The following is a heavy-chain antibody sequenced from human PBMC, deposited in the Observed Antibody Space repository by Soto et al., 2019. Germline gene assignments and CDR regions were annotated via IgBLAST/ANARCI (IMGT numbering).Heavy chain of an antibody. CDR1: GFTFSNYW. V-gene: IGHV3-74*01. D-gene: IGHD1-26*01. Sequence: EVQLVESGGGLVQPWGSLRLSCAASGFTFSNYWMNWVRQGPGKGLVWVSRINSDGSSIDYADSVKGRFTISRDNAKNTLYLQMNSLRAEDTAVYYCTRVRDSETYFDYWGQGTLVTVSS. CDR2: INSDGSSI. CDR3: TRVRDSETYFDY. J-gene: IGHJ4*02.